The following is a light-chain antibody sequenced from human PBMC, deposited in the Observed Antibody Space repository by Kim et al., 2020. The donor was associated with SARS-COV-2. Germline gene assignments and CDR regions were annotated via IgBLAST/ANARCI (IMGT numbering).Light chain of an antibody. J-gene: IGLJ2*01. Sequence: NFMLTQPHSVSEFPGKTVTISCTRSSGSIASNYVQWYQQRPSSSPTTVIYADNQRSSGVPDRFSGSIDRSSNSASLTSSGLKTEDEAFYYCQSYDSSNHAYVFGGGPQL. CDR2: ADN. CDR3: QSYDSSNHAYV. CDR1: SGSIASNY. V-gene: IGLV6-57*01.